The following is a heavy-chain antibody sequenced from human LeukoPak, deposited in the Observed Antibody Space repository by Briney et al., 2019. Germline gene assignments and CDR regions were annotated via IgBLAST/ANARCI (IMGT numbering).Heavy chain of an antibody. CDR3: TKRIDGAGSYYIDF. CDR1: GITLSNYG. J-gene: IGHJ4*02. CDR2: ISDSGGST. D-gene: IGHD3-10*01. V-gene: IGHV3-23*01. Sequence: PGGSLRLSCAVSGITLSNYGMSWVRQAPGKGLEWVAGISDSGGSTKYADSVKGRLTIARDNRKNTLYLQMNSLRAEDTAVYYCTKRIDGAGSYYIDFWGQGTVVTVSS.